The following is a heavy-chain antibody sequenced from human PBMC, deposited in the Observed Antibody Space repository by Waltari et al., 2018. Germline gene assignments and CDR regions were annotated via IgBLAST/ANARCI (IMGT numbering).Heavy chain of an antibody. D-gene: IGHD4-17*01. CDR1: GGTFSSYA. CDR2: IIPIFGTA. CDR3: ARTTKFTVTNYYYYGMDV. Sequence: QVQLVQSGAEVKKPGSSVKVSCKASGGTFSSYAISWVRQAPGQGLEWMGGIIPIFGTANYAQKFQGRGTITADESTSTAYMELSSLRSEDTAVYYCARTTKFTVTNYYYYGMDVWGQGTTVTVSS. V-gene: IGHV1-69*13. J-gene: IGHJ6*02.